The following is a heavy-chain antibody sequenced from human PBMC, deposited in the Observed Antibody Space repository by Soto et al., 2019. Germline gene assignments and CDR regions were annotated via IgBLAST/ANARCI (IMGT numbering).Heavy chain of an antibody. V-gene: IGHV1-18*01. CDR2: ISAYNANT. Sequence: QVHLVQSGAEVKKPGASVKVSCKASGYTLTRYGITWVRQAPGQGLEWMGSISAYNANTNYAQKLQGILTMTTDTATSTAYMELRSLTSDDTAGYYCAREVFRYFDLWGRGTLVSVSS. CDR1: GYTLTRYG. D-gene: IGHD2-21*01. CDR3: AREVFRYFDL. J-gene: IGHJ2*01.